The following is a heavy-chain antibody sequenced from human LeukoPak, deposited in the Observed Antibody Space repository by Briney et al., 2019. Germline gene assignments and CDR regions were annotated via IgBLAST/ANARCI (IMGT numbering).Heavy chain of an antibody. CDR3: ARDYCIDGCPPGY. V-gene: IGHV3-21*01. J-gene: IGHJ4*02. Sequence: PGGSPRLSCAASGFTFSTYWMTWVRQAPGKGLEWVSSITSTSNDKYYADSVKGRFTVSRDNAKNSLYLQMNSLRAEDTAVYYCARDYCIDGCPPGYWGQGTRVTVSP. CDR1: GFTFSTYW. CDR2: ITSTSNDK. D-gene: IGHD2-15*01.